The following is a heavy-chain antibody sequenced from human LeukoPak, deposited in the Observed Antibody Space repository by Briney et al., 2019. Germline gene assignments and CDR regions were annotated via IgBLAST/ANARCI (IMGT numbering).Heavy chain of an antibody. V-gene: IGHV3-9*01. CDR3: AKVTHGWYYFDY. Sequence: SLRLSCAASGFTFDDYAMHWVRQAPGKXREWVSGISWNSGSIGYADSVKGRFTISRDNSKNTLYLQMNSLRAEDTAVYYCAKVTHGWYYFDYWGQGTLVTVSS. CDR1: GFTFDDYA. CDR2: ISWNSGSI. D-gene: IGHD6-19*01. J-gene: IGHJ4*02.